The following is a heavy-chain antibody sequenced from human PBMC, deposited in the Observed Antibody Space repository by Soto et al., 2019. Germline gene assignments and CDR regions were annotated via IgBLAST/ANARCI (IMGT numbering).Heavy chain of an antibody. J-gene: IGHJ5*02. D-gene: IGHD3-22*01. V-gene: IGHV4-34*01. Sequence: SETLSLTCAVYGGSFSGYYWSWIRQPPGKGLEWIGEINHSGSTNYNPSLKSRVTISVDTSKNQFSLKLSSVTAADTAVYYCARKSYYDSSPLWFDPWGQGTLVTVSS. CDR1: GGSFSGYY. CDR3: ARKSYYDSSPLWFDP. CDR2: INHSGST.